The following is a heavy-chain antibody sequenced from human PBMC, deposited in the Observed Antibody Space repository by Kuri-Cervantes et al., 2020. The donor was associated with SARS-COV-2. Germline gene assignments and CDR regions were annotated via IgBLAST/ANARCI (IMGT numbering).Heavy chain of an antibody. D-gene: IGHD6-19*01. CDR2: IYHSGST. CDR1: GGSISNSNW. Sequence: SETLSLTCAVSGGSISNSNWWSWVRQPPGKGLGWIGEIYHSGSTNYNPSLKSRVTISVDKSKNQFSLKLSSVTAADTAVYYCAREGIAVAGHYYGMDVWGQGTTVTVSS. CDR3: AREGIAVAGHYYGMDV. J-gene: IGHJ6*02. V-gene: IGHV4-4*02.